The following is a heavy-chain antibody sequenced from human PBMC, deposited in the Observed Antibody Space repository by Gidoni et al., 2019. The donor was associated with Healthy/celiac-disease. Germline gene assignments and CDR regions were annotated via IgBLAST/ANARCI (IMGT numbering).Heavy chain of an antibody. CDR1: GFTFSSYG. CDR3: AKVADYYYDSSGYWPPTDY. Sequence: QVQLVESGGGVVQPGRSLRLSCAASGFTFSSYGMHWVRQAPGKGLEWVAVISYDGSNKYYADSVKGRFTISRDNSKNTLYLQMNSLRAEDTAVYYCAKVADYYYDSSGYWPPTDYWGQGTLVTVSS. D-gene: IGHD3-22*01. J-gene: IGHJ4*02. V-gene: IGHV3-30*18. CDR2: ISYDGSNK.